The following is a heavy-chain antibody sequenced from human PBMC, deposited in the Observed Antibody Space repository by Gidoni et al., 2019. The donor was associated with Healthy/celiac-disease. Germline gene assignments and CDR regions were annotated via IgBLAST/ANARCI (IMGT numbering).Heavy chain of an antibody. J-gene: IGHJ4*02. V-gene: IGHV4-59*08. CDR1: GGSISSYY. D-gene: IGHD7-27*01. CDR2: IYDSGST. CDR3: ARHLLGRAFDY. Sequence: QVQLQESGEGLGKPSGTLALTCCGPGGSISSYYWRWSRQPPGKGLEWIGYIYDSGSTNYNHSLKSRVTISVDTSQNQFSLKLSSVTAADSAVYYCARHLLGRAFDYWGQGTLVTVSS.